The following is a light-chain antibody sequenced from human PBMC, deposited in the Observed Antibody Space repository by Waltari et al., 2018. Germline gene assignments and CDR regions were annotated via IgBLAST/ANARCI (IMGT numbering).Light chain of an antibody. Sequence: QSALTQPAPMSGSPGQSISISCVGTASDIDDYPLVSWYQQFPGEVPKLLRYEVSNRPSGISSRFSGSKSGTTAFLSISGLQPEDEADYYCCSHTKMDTWVFGGGTTLTVL. V-gene: IGLV2-14*01. CDR1: ASDIDDYPL. J-gene: IGLJ3*02. CDR3: CSHTKMDTWV. CDR2: EVS.